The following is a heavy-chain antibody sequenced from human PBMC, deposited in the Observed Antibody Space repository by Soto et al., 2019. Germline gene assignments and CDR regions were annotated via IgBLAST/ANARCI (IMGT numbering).Heavy chain of an antibody. D-gene: IGHD4-4*01. Sequence: GGSLRLSCAASGFTFRTYEMNWVRQAPGKGLEWVSAISGSGGMTYYADSVKGRFTISRDNSKNTLYLQMSSLRADDTAVYYCAKGWAFSNYYFDYWGQGTLVTVSS. CDR3: AKGWAFSNYYFDY. V-gene: IGHV3-23*01. CDR2: ISGSGGMT. J-gene: IGHJ4*02. CDR1: GFTFRTYE.